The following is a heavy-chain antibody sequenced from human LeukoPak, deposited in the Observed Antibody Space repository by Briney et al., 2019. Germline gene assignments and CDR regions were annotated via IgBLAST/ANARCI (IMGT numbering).Heavy chain of an antibody. CDR3: ARDQYYYDSSGHLDY. CDR2: ISSSGSTI. V-gene: IGHV3-11*01. D-gene: IGHD3-22*01. CDR1: GFTFSDYY. J-gene: IGHJ4*02. Sequence: PGGSLRLSCAASGFTFSDYYMSWLRQAPGKGLEWVSYISSSGSTIYYADSVKGRFTISRDNAKNSLYLQMNSLRAEDTAVYYCARDQYYYDSSGHLDYWGQGTLVTVSS.